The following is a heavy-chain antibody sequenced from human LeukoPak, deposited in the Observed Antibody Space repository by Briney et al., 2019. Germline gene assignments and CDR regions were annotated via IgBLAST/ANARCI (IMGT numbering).Heavy chain of an antibody. V-gene: IGHV3-23*01. CDR1: GFMFSSYA. Sequence: PGGSLRLSCTASGFMFSSYAMNWVRQAPGKGLEWVSVISGTGDSTFYVDSVKARFTISRDNSKNTLFLQMNALRADDTAVYYCARGTSNSGYATMDLWGQGTLVTVSS. J-gene: IGHJ4*02. D-gene: IGHD3-22*01. CDR2: ISGTGDST. CDR3: ARGTSNSGYATMDL.